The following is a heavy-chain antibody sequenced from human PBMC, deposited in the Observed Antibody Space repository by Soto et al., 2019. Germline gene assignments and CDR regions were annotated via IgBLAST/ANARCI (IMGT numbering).Heavy chain of an antibody. J-gene: IGHJ6*02. V-gene: IGHV1-2*04. Sequence: GASGKVSCQVSRYTPTGLSIHWGRPAPGKGLEWMGWINPNSGGTNYAQKFQGWVTMTRDTSISTAYMELSRLRSDDTAVYYCAREEAAAGYYYGMDVWGQGTTVTVSS. CDR1: RYTPTGLS. CDR3: AREEAAAGYYYGMDV. D-gene: IGHD6-13*01. CDR2: INPNSGGT.